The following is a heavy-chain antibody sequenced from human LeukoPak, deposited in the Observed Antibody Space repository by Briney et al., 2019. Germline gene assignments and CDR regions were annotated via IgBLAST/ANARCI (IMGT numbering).Heavy chain of an antibody. V-gene: IGHV3-15*01. J-gene: IGHJ6*03. Sequence: PSETLSLTCIVSGYSISSGYFWGWVRQPPGKGLEWVGRIKSKTDGGTTDYAAPVKGRFTISRDDSKNTLYLQMNSLKTEDTAVYYCTTDSPRHYDILTGYYYYYYYMDVWGKGTTVTISS. CDR2: IKSKTDGGTT. CDR3: TTDSPRHYDILTGYYYYYYYMDV. D-gene: IGHD3-9*01. CDR1: GYSISSGY.